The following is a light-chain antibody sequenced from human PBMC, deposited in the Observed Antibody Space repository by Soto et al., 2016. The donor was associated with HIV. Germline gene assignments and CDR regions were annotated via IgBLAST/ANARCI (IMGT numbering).Light chain of an antibody. CDR2: AAS. CDR1: QSISSY. V-gene: IGKV1-39*01. J-gene: IGKJ2*01. Sequence: DIQMTQSPSSLSASVGDRVTITCRASQSISSYLNWYQQKPGKAPKLLIYAASSLQSGVPSRFSGSGSGTDFTLTISSLQPEDFATYYCQQYNSYPYTFGQGTNLEIK. CDR3: QQYNSYPYT.